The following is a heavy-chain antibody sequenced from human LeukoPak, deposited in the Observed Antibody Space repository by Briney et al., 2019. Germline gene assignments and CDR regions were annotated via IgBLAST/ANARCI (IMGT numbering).Heavy chain of an antibody. CDR3: AKDQGTAIFGMIIPDWYFDL. Sequence: GGSLRLSCAASGFTFSGYAMNWVRQAPGKGLEWVSSISGGSNNINYAGSVKGRFTTSRDNSQNTLYLQMNSLRADDTAVYYCAKDQGTAIFGMIIPDWYFDLWGRGTLVTVSS. CDR2: ISGGSNNI. D-gene: IGHD3-3*01. J-gene: IGHJ2*01. CDR1: GFTFSGYA. V-gene: IGHV3-23*01.